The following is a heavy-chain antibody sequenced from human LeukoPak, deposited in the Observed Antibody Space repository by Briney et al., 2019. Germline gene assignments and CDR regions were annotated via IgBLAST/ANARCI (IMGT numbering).Heavy chain of an antibody. J-gene: IGHJ3*02. CDR3: AKGGSGYDSDAFDI. Sequence: PSETLSLTCAVYGGSFSGYYWGWIRQPAGKGLEWIGRIYTSGSTNYNPSLKSRVTMSVDTSKNQFSLKLSSVTAADTAVYYCAKGGSGYDSDAFDIWGQGTMVTVSS. V-gene: IGHV4-59*10. D-gene: IGHD5-12*01. CDR2: IYTSGST. CDR1: GGSFSGYY.